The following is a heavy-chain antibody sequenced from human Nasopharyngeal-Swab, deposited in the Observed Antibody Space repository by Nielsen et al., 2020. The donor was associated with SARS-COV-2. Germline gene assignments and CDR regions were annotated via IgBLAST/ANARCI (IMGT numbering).Heavy chain of an antibody. Sequence: GGSLRLSCAASGFTFSSYWMHWVRQAPGKGLVWVSRINRDGSSTSYADSVKGRFTSSRDNAKNTLYLQMNSLRAEDTAVYYCARWAGWDPDAFDIWGQGTVVTVSS. CDR3: ARWAGWDPDAFDI. D-gene: IGHD1-26*01. CDR1: GFTFSSYW. J-gene: IGHJ3*02. CDR2: INRDGSST. V-gene: IGHV3-74*01.